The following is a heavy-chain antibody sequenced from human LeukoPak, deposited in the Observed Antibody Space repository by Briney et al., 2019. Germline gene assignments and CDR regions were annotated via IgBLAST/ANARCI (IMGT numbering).Heavy chain of an antibody. CDR2: IIPVLNIT. J-gene: IGHJ6*02. V-gene: IGHV1-69*04. Sequence: SVKVSCKTSGGTFSSSAISCVRKAPGQGLEWMGRIIPVLNITRYTQKFQGRVTITADTSTSTVYMELSSLRSEETAVYYCARDQGLTAPPPYGLAVWGQGTTVIVSS. CDR1: GGTFSSSA. D-gene: IGHD5-18*01. CDR3: ARDQGLTAPPPYGLAV.